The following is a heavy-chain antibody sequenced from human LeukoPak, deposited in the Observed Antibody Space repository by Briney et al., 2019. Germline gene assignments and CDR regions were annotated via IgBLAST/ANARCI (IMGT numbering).Heavy chain of an antibody. Sequence: SETLSLXCTVSGGSISSGSYYWSWIRQPAGKGLEWIGRIYTSGSTHYNPSLKSRVTISVDTSKNQFSLNLNSVTAADTAVYYCARAVGSSESNWFDPWGKGTLATVSS. V-gene: IGHV4-61*02. CDR1: GGSISSGSYY. D-gene: IGHD6-19*01. J-gene: IGHJ5*02. CDR2: IYTSGST. CDR3: ARAVGSSESNWFDP.